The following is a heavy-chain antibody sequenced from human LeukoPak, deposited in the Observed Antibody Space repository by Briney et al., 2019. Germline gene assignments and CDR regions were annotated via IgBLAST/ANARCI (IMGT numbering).Heavy chain of an antibody. CDR3: ATKDIVVLFDI. J-gene: IGHJ3*02. CDR1: GGSFSGYY. D-gene: IGHD5-12*01. Sequence: SETLSLTCAVYGGSFSGYYWSWIRQPPGKGLEWIGEINHSGSTNYNPSLKSRVTISVDTSKNQFSLKLSSVTAADTAIYYCATKDIVVLFDIWGQGTMVTVSS. V-gene: IGHV4-34*01. CDR2: INHSGST.